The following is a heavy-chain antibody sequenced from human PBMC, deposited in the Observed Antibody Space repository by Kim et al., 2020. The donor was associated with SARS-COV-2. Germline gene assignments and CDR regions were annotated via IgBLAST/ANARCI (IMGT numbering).Heavy chain of an antibody. CDR3: AADYYGSGSYPINYFDY. V-gene: IGHV1-69*01. Sequence: FQGRVTITADESTSTAYMELSSLRSEDTAVYYCAADYYGSGSYPINYFDYWGQGTLVTVSS. D-gene: IGHD3-10*01. J-gene: IGHJ4*02.